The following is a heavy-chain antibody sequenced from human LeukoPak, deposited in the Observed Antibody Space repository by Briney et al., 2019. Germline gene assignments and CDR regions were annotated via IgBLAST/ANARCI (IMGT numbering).Heavy chain of an antibody. V-gene: IGHV3-30-3*01. CDR3: ARVYTSGWSLPLDY. CDR1: GFSFNSYS. D-gene: IGHD6-19*01. Sequence: PGGSLRLSCAASGFSFNSYSMHWVRQAPGKGLEWVAVISYDGNNKYCAESVKGRFTISRDNSKNTLYLQMNGLRGEDTAVYHCARVYTSGWSLPLDYWGQGILVTVSS. CDR2: ISYDGNNK. J-gene: IGHJ4*02.